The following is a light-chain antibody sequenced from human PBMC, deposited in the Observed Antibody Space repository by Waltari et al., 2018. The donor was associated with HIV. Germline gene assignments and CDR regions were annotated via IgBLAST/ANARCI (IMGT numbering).Light chain of an antibody. CDR1: DIGTSE. J-gene: IGLJ3*02. V-gene: IGLV3-9*01. Sequence: SYDLTQPLSVSVALGQTDRIPCGGRDIGTSEVHWYPQKPGQAPSLRIFNDKNRPSGIPERFSGSKSRNTATLTISEAQGGDEAAYFCQVWDHTSVVFGGGTNLTVL. CDR2: NDK. CDR3: QVWDHTSVV.